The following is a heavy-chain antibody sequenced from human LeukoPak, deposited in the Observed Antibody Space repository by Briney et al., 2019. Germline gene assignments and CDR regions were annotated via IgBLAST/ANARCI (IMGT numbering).Heavy chain of an antibody. CDR2: ITGSGDDT. CDR3: AKNGAYSGYDYIDY. J-gene: IGHJ4*02. V-gene: IGHV3-23*01. CDR1: GFTFSSYA. Sequence: GGSLRLSCAASGFTFSSYAMSWVRQAPGKGLEWVSDITGSGDDTDYADSVKGRFTVSRDNTRNTLYLQINSLRVEDTAVYYCAKNGAYSGYDYIDYWGQGTLVTVSS. D-gene: IGHD5-12*01.